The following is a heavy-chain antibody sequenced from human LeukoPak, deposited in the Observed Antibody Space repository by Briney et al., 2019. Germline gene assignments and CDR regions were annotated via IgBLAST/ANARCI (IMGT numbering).Heavy chain of an antibody. CDR3: GRDTGYGYNSYFDY. V-gene: IGHV3-74*01. CDR2: ISSDGGRT. D-gene: IGHD5-24*01. Sequence: GGSLRLSCAASGFAFSTYWIHWVRQVPGKGLVWFSRISSDGGRTDYADSVKGRFSISRDNAKNTVYLQMNSLRAEDTAVYYCGRDTGYGYNSYFDYWGQGTLVTVSS. CDR1: GFAFSTYW. J-gene: IGHJ4*02.